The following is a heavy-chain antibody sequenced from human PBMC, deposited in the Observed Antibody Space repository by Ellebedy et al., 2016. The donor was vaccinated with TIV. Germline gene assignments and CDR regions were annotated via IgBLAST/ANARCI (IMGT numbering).Heavy chain of an antibody. D-gene: IGHD3-22*01. Sequence: MPSETLSLTCNVSGGSISSGSYYWGWVRQPTGKGLEWIGSVYYSGSTYYNPSLKSRATTSVETSKNQFILRLSSVTAADTAVYYCVRQGDNYDSSGYYKGVEEGKYGMDVWGQGTTVTVSS. J-gene: IGHJ6*02. V-gene: IGHV4-39*01. CDR1: GGSISSGSYY. CDR3: VRQGDNYDSSGYYKGVEEGKYGMDV. CDR2: VYYSGST.